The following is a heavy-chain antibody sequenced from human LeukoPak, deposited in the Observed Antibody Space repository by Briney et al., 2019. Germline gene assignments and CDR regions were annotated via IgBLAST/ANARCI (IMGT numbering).Heavy chain of an antibody. Sequence: PSETLSLTCAVYGGSFSGYYWSWIRQPPGKGLEWIGEINHSGSTNYNPSLKSRVTISVDTSKNQFSLKLSSVTAADTAVYYCARDGIRRDGYKGFDYWGQGTLVTVSS. J-gene: IGHJ4*02. D-gene: IGHD5-24*01. V-gene: IGHV4-34*01. CDR3: ARDGIRRDGYKGFDY. CDR2: INHSGST. CDR1: GGSFSGYY.